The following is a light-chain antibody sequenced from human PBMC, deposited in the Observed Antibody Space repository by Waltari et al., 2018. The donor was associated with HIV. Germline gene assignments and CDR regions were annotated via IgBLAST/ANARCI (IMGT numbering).Light chain of an antibody. Sequence: QSVLTQPPSASAAPGQKVTISCSGSSSNIGNDYVSWYQHLPGAAPKLLIYDNDKRPSGIPDRFSGSKSGTSATLGITGLQTGDEADYYCGTWDTSLSGGVFGGGTKLTVL. CDR3: GTWDTSLSGGV. CDR1: SSNIGNDY. V-gene: IGLV1-51*01. J-gene: IGLJ3*02. CDR2: DND.